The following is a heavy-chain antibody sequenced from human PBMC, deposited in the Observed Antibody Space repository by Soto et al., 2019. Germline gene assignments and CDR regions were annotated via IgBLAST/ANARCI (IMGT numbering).Heavy chain of an antibody. V-gene: IGHV1-46*01. D-gene: IGHD6-13*01. Sequence: APVKGSCKASGYTFTNHHKHRGRQAPGQGLEWMGIINPSGGSTSYAQKFQGRVTMTRDTSTSTVYMELSSLRSEDTAVYYCARDQIAAAGTLIYWGQGTLVTVSS. CDR1: GYTFTNHH. CDR2: INPSGGST. J-gene: IGHJ4*02. CDR3: ARDQIAAAGTLIY.